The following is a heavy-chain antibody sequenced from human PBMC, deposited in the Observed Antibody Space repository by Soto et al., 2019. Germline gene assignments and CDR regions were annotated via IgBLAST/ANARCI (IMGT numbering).Heavy chain of an antibody. CDR1: CLSLSTSRVG. J-gene: IGHJ4*01. CDR2: IYWNDGK. Sequence: GATLGNPTHSVTLAFTFYCLSLSTSRVGVGWIRQPPGKALEWLALIYWNDGKRYSPSLKSRLTITKDTSKNQVVLTMTNMDPVDTATYYCAHWGGLEPALWGHGTLVPVSS. CDR3: AHWGGLEPAL. V-gene: IGHV2-5*01. D-gene: IGHD1-1*01.